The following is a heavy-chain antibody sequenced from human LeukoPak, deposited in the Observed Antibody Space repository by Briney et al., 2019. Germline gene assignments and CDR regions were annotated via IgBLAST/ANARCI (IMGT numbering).Heavy chain of an antibody. CDR1: GFTFSSYS. CDR3: ARAYDILTGYLPFDY. CDR2: ISSSSSYI. V-gene: IGHV3-21*01. J-gene: IGHJ4*02. Sequence: PGGSLRLSCAASGFTFSSYSMNWVRQAPGKGLEWVSSISSSSSYIYYADSVKGRFTISRDNAKNSVYLQMNSLRAEDTAVYYCARAYDILTGYLPFDYWGQGTLVTVSS. D-gene: IGHD3-9*01.